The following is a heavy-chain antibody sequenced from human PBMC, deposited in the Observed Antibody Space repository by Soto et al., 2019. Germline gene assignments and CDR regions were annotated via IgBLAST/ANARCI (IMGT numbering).Heavy chain of an antibody. D-gene: IGHD1-1*01. V-gene: IGHV3-15*07. CDR2: IKSKIDGGTT. CDR1: GLTFSIAR. J-gene: IGHJ4*02. Sequence: GGSLRLSCVASGLTFSIARMDWVRQAPGKGLEWVGHIKSKIDGGTTDYAAPVKGRFTISRDDSKNTLSLQMNSLKTEDTAVYFCANDYNWALDYWGQGTLVTVSS. CDR3: ANDYNWALDY.